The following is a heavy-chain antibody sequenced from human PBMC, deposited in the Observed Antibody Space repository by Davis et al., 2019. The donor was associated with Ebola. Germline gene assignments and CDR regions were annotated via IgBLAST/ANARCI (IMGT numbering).Heavy chain of an antibody. Sequence: PSETLSLTCTVSGGSISSYYWSWIRQPPGKGLEWIGYIYYSGSTNYNPSLKSRVTISVDTSKNQFSLKLSSVPAADTAVYYCARGGPSDWGAAAGKSQPYYYYGMDVWGQGTTVTVSS. CDR2: IYYSGST. CDR1: GGSISSYY. J-gene: IGHJ6*02. D-gene: IGHD6-13*01. V-gene: IGHV4-59*01. CDR3: ARGGPSDWGAAAGKSQPYYYYGMDV.